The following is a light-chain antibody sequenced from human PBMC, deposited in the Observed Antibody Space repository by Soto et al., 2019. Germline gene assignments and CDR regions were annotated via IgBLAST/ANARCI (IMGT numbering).Light chain of an antibody. J-gene: IGKJ1*01. CDR1: QSVSSSY. V-gene: IGKV3-20*01. Sequence: EIVLTQSPGTLSLSPVERATLSCRASQSVSSSYLAWYQQNTGRAPRILICGASSRATGIPDRFSGSGSGTDFTLTISRLEPEDFAVYYCQQYGSSRGTFGQGTKVDIK. CDR3: QQYGSSRGT. CDR2: GAS.